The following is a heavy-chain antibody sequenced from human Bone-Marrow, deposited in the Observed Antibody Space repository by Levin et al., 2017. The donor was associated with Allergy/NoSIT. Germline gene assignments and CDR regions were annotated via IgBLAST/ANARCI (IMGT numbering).Heavy chain of an antibody. V-gene: IGHV1-2*02. Sequence: ASVKVSCKVSGYIFSGFQIQWVRQAPGQGLEWMGWINPHSVGTTFPRKFQVRFTLTGDPSINTAYMELTGLTFDDTAVYYCAIFEHSTGWQGPFDYWGPGTLVTVSS. CDR3: AIFEHSTGWQGPFDY. CDR2: INPHSVGT. D-gene: IGHD6-19*01. J-gene: IGHJ4*02. CDR1: GYIFSGFQ.